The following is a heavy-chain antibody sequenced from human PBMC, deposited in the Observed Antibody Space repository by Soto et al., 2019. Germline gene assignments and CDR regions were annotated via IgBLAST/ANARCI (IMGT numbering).Heavy chain of an antibody. D-gene: IGHD2-21*01. Sequence: GGSLRLSCAASGFTFSNYVMTWVRQAPGKGLEWVSAISASGASTYYADSVKGRFTISRDNSKNTLYLQMNSLRAEDTAVYYCAKDKIPYSASDGYYGAGDAMDVWGQGTKVTVSS. J-gene: IGHJ6*02. V-gene: IGHV3-23*01. CDR1: GFTFSNYV. CDR3: AKDKIPYSASDGYYGAGDAMDV. CDR2: ISASGAST.